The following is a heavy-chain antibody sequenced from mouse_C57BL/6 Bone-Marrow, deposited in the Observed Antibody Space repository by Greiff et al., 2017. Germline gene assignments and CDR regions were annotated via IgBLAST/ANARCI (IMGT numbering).Heavy chain of an antibody. CDR2: IDPSDSYT. Sequence: QVQLQQPGAELVMPGASVKLSCKASGYTFTSYWMHWVKQRPGQGLEWIGEIDPSDSYTNYNQKFKGKSTLTVDKSSSTAYMQLSSLTSEDSAVYYCAREELGFRRFAYWGQGTLVTVSA. V-gene: IGHV1-69*01. CDR1: GYTFTSYW. J-gene: IGHJ3*01. CDR3: AREELGFRRFAY.